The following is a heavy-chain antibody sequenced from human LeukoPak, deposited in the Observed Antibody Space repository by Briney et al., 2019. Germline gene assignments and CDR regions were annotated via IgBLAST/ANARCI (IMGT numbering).Heavy chain of an antibody. J-gene: IGHJ4*02. CDR3: ARGVEPLAANTLAY. Sequence: RPGGSLRLSCAASGFTVITNDMTWVGQAPGKGLEWVSVLYSDGNTKYADSVQGRFTISRDNSKNTLYLEMNSLSPDDTAVYYCARGVEPLAANTLAYWGQGTLVTVSS. V-gene: IGHV3-53*01. CDR1: GFTVITND. D-gene: IGHD1-14*01. CDR2: LYSDGNT.